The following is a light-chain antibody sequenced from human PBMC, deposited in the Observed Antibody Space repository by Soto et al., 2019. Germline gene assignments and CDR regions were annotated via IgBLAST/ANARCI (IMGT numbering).Light chain of an antibody. CDR3: QQYCSSPLYT. CDR1: QSVSSSY. J-gene: IGKJ2*01. V-gene: IGKV3-20*01. Sequence: EIVLTQSPGTRSLSPGERATLSCRASQSVSSSYLAWYQQKPGQAPRILIYGASSRASGLPERFSGSGSGTDFSLTISRLEPEDFAVYYCQQYCSSPLYTFGQGTKLEI. CDR2: GAS.